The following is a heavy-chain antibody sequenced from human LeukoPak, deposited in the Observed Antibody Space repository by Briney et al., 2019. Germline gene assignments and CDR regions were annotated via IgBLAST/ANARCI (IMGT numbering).Heavy chain of an antibody. Sequence: SETLSLTCTVSGASISSYYWSWIRQPAGKGLEWIGRIYATESTNYNPSLRSRVTMSVDTSKNQFSLNLSSVTAADTAVYYCARDSSGWPSIFDYWGQGTLVTVSS. CDR3: ARDSSGWPSIFDY. CDR2: IYATEST. J-gene: IGHJ4*02. D-gene: IGHD6-19*01. CDR1: GASISSYY. V-gene: IGHV4-4*07.